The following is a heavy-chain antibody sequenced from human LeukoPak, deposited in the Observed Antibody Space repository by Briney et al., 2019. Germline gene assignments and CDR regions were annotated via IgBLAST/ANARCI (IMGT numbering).Heavy chain of an antibody. J-gene: IGHJ4*02. D-gene: IGHD3-22*01. CDR2: ISSSGSTI. CDR3: ARDSYYDSSGYYGY. CDR1: GFTFSDYY. V-gene: IGHV3-11*01. Sequence: GGSLRLSCAASGFTFSDYYMSWIRQAPGKGLEWVSYISSSGSTIYYADSEKGRFTISRDNAKNSLYLQMNSLRAEDTAVYYCARDSYYDSSGYYGYWGQGTLVTVSS.